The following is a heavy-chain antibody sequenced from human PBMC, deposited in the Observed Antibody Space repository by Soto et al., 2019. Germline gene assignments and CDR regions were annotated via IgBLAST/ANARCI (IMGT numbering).Heavy chain of an antibody. CDR1: GYTFTSYG. CDR2: ISAYNGNT. D-gene: IGHD6-19*01. Sequence: ASVKVSCKASGYTFTSYGISWVRQAPGQGLEWMGWISAYNGNTNYAQKLQGRVTMTTDTSTSTAYMELRSLRSDDTAVYYCARVWEQWLVRSGGYYYSGMDVWGQGTTVTVSS. V-gene: IGHV1-18*01. CDR3: ARVWEQWLVRSGGYYYSGMDV. J-gene: IGHJ6*02.